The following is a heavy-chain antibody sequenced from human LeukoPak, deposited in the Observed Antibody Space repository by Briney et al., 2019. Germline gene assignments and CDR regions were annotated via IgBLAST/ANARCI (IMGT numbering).Heavy chain of an antibody. D-gene: IGHD6-13*01. CDR2: ISYDGSNK. CDR1: GFTFRNAG. V-gene: IGHV3-30*18. CDR3: AKGELHISSCSFDY. J-gene: IGHJ4*03. Sequence: SGGSLRLSCAVSGFTFRNAGMHWVRQAPGKGLEWVAVISYDGSNKYYADSVKGRFTISRDNSENTLYLQMNSLRAEDTAVYYCAKGELHISSCSFDYWGQGALVTVSS.